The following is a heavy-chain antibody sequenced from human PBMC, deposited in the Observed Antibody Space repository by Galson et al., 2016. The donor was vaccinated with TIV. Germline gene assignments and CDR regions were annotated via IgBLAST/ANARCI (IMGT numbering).Heavy chain of an antibody. J-gene: IGHJ4*02. CDR3: ATVAWFPGLSLDN. CDR2: FDPEVSKT. D-gene: IGHD2/OR15-2a*01. CDR1: GDSLTDLV. V-gene: IGHV1-24*01. Sequence: SVKVSCKVSGDSLTDLVIHWVRQAPGKGLEWVGGFDPEVSKTVYAQMLQGRVTMAADTSRNTAYMELGSLRFEDTAVYYCATVAWFPGLSLDNWGQGTLVTVSS.